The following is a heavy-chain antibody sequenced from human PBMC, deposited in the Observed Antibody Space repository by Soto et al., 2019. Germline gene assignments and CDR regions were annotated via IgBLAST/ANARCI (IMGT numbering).Heavy chain of an antibody. CDR1: GFDFSNYG. CDR2: ISGTAHAS. CDR3: MKDAPQPFSD. Sequence: EVQLLESGGGLVQPGGSLRISCAASGFDFSNYGMSWVRQAPGKGLEWVSAISGTAHASYYAASVKGRFTISRDNSKNTLYLHMNSLRVEDTAVYFCMKDAPQPFSDWGQGTLVTVSS. J-gene: IGHJ4*02. V-gene: IGHV3-23*01. D-gene: IGHD3-3*02.